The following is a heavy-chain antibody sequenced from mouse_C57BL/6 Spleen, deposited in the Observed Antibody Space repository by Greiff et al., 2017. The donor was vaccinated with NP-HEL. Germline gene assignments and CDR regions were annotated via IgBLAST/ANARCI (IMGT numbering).Heavy chain of an antibody. D-gene: IGHD1-1*01. CDR1: GYTFTSYG. CDR2: IYPRSGNT. V-gene: IGHV1-81*01. CDR3: ARGTTVVRYFDY. J-gene: IGHJ2*01. Sequence: VQLQESGAELARPGASVKLSCKASGYTFTSYGISWVKQRTGQGLEWIGEIYPRSGNTYYNEKFKGKATLTADKSSSTAYMELRSLTSEDSAVYFCARGTTVVRYFDYWGQGTTLTVSS.